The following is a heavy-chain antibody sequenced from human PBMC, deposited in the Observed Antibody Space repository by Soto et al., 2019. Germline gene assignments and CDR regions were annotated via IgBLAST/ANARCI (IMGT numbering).Heavy chain of an antibody. CDR1: GASIISGEHY. CDR3: ASSSHYNHNALDM. J-gene: IGHJ3*02. V-gene: IGHV4-30-4*01. Sequence: SETLSLTCTVSGASIISGEHYWSWIRQAPGKGLEWIGLIYYTGITDYNPSLKSRVAISLDTSKNQFSLRLSSVTAADTAVYYCASSSHYNHNALDMWGQGTMVTVSS. CDR2: IYYTGIT. D-gene: IGHD3-22*01.